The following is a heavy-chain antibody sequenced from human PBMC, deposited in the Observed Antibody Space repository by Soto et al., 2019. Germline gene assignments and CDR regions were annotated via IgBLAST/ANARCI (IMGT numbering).Heavy chain of an antibody. V-gene: IGHV3-21*06. CDR3: AREVQPVVRREYDY. CDR2: IGSGGSP. D-gene: IGHD2-15*01. CDR1: GFTFSTCT. J-gene: IGHJ4*02. Sequence: EVQLVESGGGLVKPGGSLRLSCAVSGFTFSTCTMNWVRQAPGKVLEWVSSIGSGGSPYYADSVKGRFTISRDNAKNSLYLQMNSLRAEDTAVYYCAREVQPVVRREYDYWGQGTLVTVSS.